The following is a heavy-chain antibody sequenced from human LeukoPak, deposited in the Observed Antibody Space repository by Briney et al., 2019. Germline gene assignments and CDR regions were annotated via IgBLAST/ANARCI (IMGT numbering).Heavy chain of an antibody. J-gene: IGHJ5*02. CDR3: ARDLIAAAYNWFHP. CDR2: INPNSGGT. Sequence: ASVKVSCKASGYTFTGYYMHWVRQAPGQGPEWMGWINPNSGGTNYAQKFQGRVTMTRDTSISTAYMELSRLRSDDTAVYYCARDLIAAAYNWFHPWGQGTLVTVSS. CDR1: GYTFTGYY. D-gene: IGHD6-25*01. V-gene: IGHV1-2*02.